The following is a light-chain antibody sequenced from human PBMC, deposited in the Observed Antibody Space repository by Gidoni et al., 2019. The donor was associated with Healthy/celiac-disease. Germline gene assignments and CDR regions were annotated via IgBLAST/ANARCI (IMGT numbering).Light chain of an antibody. Sequence: IVMTQSPLSLPVTPGEPASIAWRSSQSLLHSNGYNYLDWYLQKPGQSPQLLIYLGSNRASGVPDRFSGSGSGTDFTLKISRVEAEDVGVYYCMQALQTPPYTFGQGTKLEIK. CDR2: LGS. J-gene: IGKJ2*01. CDR1: QSLLHSNGYNY. CDR3: MQALQTPPYT. V-gene: IGKV2-28*01.